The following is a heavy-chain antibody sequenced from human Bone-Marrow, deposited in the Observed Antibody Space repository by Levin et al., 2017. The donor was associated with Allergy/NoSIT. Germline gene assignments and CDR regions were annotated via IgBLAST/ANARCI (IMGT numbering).Heavy chain of an antibody. CDR1: GLAFRNFA. J-gene: IGHJ6*02. CDR3: AKMKGAGSHYDYGMAV. D-gene: IGHD3-10*01. Sequence: GESLKISCTASGLAFRNFAMSWVRQAPGKGLEWVAAITGSGGRLFYGDSVKGRFSISRDNSKNTMYLQMNSLRPEDTAVYYCAKMKGAGSHYDYGMAVWGQGTPVTVSS. V-gene: IGHV3-23*01. CDR2: ITGSGGRL.